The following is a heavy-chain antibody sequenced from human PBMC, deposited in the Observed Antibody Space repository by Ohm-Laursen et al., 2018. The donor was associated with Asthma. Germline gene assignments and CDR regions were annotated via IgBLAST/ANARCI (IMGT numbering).Heavy chain of an antibody. Sequence: SLRLSCAASGFTFSDYYMSWIRQAPGKELEWVSYISSDDVTIYYADSVKGRFTISRDNSKNTLYLQMNSLRAEDTAVYYCAKDPDGSYMTGYDYWGQGTLVTVSS. CDR3: AKDPDGSYMTGYDY. CDR2: ISSDDVTI. V-gene: IGHV3-11*01. J-gene: IGHJ4*02. CDR1: GFTFSDYY. D-gene: IGHD1-26*01.